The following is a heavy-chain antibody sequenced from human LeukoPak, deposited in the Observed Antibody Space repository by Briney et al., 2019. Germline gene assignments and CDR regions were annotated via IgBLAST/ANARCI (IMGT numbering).Heavy chain of an antibody. J-gene: IGHJ4*02. Sequence: ASVKVSCKASGYTFTNYGISWVRQAPGQGLEWMGWISAYDGNTNYAQRLQGRVTMTTDSSTSTAYMELRSLRLDDTAVYYCTRDPDYWGQGTLVTVSS. CDR3: TRDPDY. CDR1: GYTFTNYG. CDR2: ISAYDGNT. V-gene: IGHV1-18*01.